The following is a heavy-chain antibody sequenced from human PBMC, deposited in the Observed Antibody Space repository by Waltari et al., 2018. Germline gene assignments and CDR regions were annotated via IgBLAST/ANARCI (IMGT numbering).Heavy chain of an antibody. Sequence: EVQVVESGGGLVQPGGSLRLSCEASGFSFSSYEMNWVRQAPGKGLEWISYISNSGSSMYYADSVKGRFTISRDNAKNSLYLEMNSLRAEDTAVYYCARPSTEYYYYYYYMDVWGKGTTVTVS. J-gene: IGHJ6*03. CDR2: ISNSGSSM. CDR3: ARPSTEYYYYYYYMDV. CDR1: GFSFSSYE. V-gene: IGHV3-48*03.